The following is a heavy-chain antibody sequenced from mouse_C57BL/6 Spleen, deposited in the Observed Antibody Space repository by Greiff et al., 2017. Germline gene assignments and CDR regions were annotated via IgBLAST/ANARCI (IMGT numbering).Heavy chain of an antibody. J-gene: IGHJ4*01. V-gene: IGHV5-16*01. CDR3: ARSGLDPYYAMDY. CDR1: GFTFSDYY. CDR2: INYDGSST. Sequence: EVNVVESEGGLVQPGSSMKLSCSASGFTFSDYYMAWVRQVPEKGLEWVANINYDGSSTYYLDSLKSRFIISRDNAKNILYLQMSSLKSEDTATYYCARSGLDPYYAMDYWGQGTSVTVSS. D-gene: IGHD3-1*01.